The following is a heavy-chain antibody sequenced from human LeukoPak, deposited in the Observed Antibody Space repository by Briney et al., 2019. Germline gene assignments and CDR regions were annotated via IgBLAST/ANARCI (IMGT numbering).Heavy chain of an antibody. CDR1: GFTVSSNY. Sequence: AGGSLRLSCAASGFTVSSNYMNWVRQAPGKGLEWVSVIYSGGDIYYAESVKGRFTISRDNSKNTLYLQMNSLRAEDTAVYYCARSSGYCSGDRCYHYGMDVWGQGTTVTVSS. CDR3: ARSSGYCSGDRCYHYGMDV. V-gene: IGHV3-66*01. D-gene: IGHD2-15*01. CDR2: IYSGGDI. J-gene: IGHJ6*02.